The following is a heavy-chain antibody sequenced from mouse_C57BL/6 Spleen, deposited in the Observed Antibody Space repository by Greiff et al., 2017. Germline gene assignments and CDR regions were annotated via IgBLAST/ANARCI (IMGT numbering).Heavy chain of an antibody. CDR3: ARWGLRDYYAMDY. Sequence: VQLQQSGAELVMPGASVKLSCKASGYTFTSYWMHWVKQRPGQGLEWIGEIDPSDSYTNYNQKFKGKSTLTVDKSSSTAYMQLSNLTSEDSAVYYCARWGLRDYYAMDYWGQGTSVTVSS. CDR2: IDPSDSYT. V-gene: IGHV1-69*01. J-gene: IGHJ4*01. D-gene: IGHD2-4*01. CDR1: GYTFTSYW.